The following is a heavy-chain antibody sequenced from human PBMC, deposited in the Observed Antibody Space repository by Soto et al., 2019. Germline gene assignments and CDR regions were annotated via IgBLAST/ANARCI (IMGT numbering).Heavy chain of an antibody. CDR3: ARVRGGGSEYFFDY. V-gene: IGHV1-46*01. D-gene: IGHD2-15*01. CDR1: GYTFTRYN. CDR2: INPSGGTT. Sequence: ASVKVSCKASGYTFTRYNVHWVRQAPGQGLEWMAIINPSGGTTYYVQKFEGRVTLTTDTSTSTVYMELSSLRSDDTAVYYCARVRGGGSEYFFDYWVQGTLVTSPQ. J-gene: IGHJ4*02.